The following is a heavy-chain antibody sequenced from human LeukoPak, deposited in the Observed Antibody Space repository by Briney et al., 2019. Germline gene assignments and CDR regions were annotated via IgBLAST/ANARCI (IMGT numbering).Heavy chain of an antibody. V-gene: IGHV4-39*01. D-gene: IGHD5-24*01. CDR2: IYYSGST. Sequence: SETLSLTCTVSSGSISSSSYYWGWIRQPPGKGLEWIGSIYYSGSTYYNPSLKSRVTISVDTSKNQFSLKLSSVTAADTAVYYCARLRDGYNFNYWGQGTLVTVSS. CDR1: SGSISSSSYY. J-gene: IGHJ4*02. CDR3: ARLRDGYNFNY.